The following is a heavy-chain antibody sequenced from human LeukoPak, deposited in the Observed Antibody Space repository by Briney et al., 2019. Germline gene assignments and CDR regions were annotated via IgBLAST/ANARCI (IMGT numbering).Heavy chain of an antibody. CDR2: ISSSGSTI. CDR1: GFTFSDYY. J-gene: IGHJ3*02. CDR3: ARDWKQLWHLDAFDI. V-gene: IGHV3-11*04. Sequence: PGGSLRLSCAASGFTFSDYYMSWIRQAPGKGLEWVSYISSSGSTIYYADSVKGRFTISRDNAKNSLYLQMNSLRAEDTAVYYCARDWKQLWHLDAFDIWGQGTMVTVSS. D-gene: IGHD5-18*01.